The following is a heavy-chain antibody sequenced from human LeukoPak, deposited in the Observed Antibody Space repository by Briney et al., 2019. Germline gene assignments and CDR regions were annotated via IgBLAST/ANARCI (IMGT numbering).Heavy chain of an antibody. Sequence: SVKVSCKASGGTFSSYAISWVRQAPGQGLEWMGGIIPIFGTANYAQKFQGRVTITADESTSTAYMELSSLRSEDTAVYYCARAAKRYCSGGSCTAYYFDYWGQGTLVTVSS. D-gene: IGHD2-15*01. CDR2: IIPIFGTA. V-gene: IGHV1-69*13. J-gene: IGHJ4*02. CDR3: ARAAKRYCSGGSCTAYYFDY. CDR1: GGTFSSYA.